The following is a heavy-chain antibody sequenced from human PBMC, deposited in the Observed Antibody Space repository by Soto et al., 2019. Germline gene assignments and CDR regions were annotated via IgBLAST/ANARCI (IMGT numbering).Heavy chain of an antibody. V-gene: IGHV3-74*01. CDR1: GFTVYSFDKYW. CDR2: IKGDGRTT. CDR3: ATDEGYKPRS. Sequence: EVQLVESGGGLVQAGGSLRLSCAASGFTVYSFDKYWMHWVRQVPGKGLVWISLIKGDGRTTTYADSVKGRFTISIDNTKNTLYLQMDSLRVEDTAVYYCATDEGYKPRSWCQGTLVTFSS. J-gene: IGHJ4*02. D-gene: IGHD1-1*01.